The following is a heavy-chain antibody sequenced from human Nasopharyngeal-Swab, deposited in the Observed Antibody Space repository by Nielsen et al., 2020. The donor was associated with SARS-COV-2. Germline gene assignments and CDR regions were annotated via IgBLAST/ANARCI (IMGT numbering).Heavy chain of an antibody. Sequence: GESLKISCAASGFTFSSYAMHWVRQAPGKGLEGVAVISYDGSNKYYADSVKGRFTISRDNSKNTLYLQMNSLRAEDTAVYYCARPPAVAGNPFDPWGQGTLVTVSS. D-gene: IGHD6-19*01. V-gene: IGHV3-30-3*01. CDR3: ARPPAVAGNPFDP. CDR2: ISYDGSNK. CDR1: GFTFSSYA. J-gene: IGHJ5*02.